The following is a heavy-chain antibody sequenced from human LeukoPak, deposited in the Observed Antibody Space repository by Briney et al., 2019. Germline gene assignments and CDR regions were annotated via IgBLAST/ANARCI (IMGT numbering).Heavy chain of an antibody. CDR3: AKGPHDYSNYGGYYYYGMAV. CDR2: ISWNSGSI. D-gene: IGHD4-11*01. Sequence: GGSLRLSCAASGFTFDDYAMHWVRQAPGKGLEWVSGISWNSGSIGYADSVKGRFTISRDNAKNSLYLQMNSLRAEDTALYYCAKGPHDYSNYGGYYYYGMAVWGQGPTVTVSS. V-gene: IGHV3-9*01. J-gene: IGHJ6*02. CDR1: GFTFDDYA.